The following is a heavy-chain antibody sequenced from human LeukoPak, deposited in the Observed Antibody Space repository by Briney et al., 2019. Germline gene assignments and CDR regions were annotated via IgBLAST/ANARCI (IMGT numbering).Heavy chain of an antibody. V-gene: IGHV3-21*06. CDR3: ARDCYGDYCN. CDR1: GFTFSRNA. Sequence: GGSLRLSCAASGFTFSRNAMNWVRQAPGKGLEWVSFISSSSSYIYYADSLKGRFTISRDSAKNSLYLQMNSLRAEDTAVYYCARDCYGDYCNWGQGTLVTVSS. CDR2: ISSSSSYI. D-gene: IGHD4-17*01. J-gene: IGHJ4*02.